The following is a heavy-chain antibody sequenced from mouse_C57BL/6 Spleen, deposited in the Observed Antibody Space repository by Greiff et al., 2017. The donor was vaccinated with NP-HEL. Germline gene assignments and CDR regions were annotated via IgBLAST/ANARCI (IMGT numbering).Heavy chain of an antibody. D-gene: IGHD1-1*01. V-gene: IGHV1-15*01. Sequence: VQRVESGAELVRPGASVTLSCKASGYTFTDYEMHWVKQTPVHGLEWIGAIDPETGGTAYNQKFKGKAILTADKSSSTAYMELRSLTSEDSAVYYCTRGVITTVVSAMDYWGQGTSVTVSS. CDR2: IDPETGGT. CDR1: GYTFTDYE. J-gene: IGHJ4*01. CDR3: TRGVITTVVSAMDY.